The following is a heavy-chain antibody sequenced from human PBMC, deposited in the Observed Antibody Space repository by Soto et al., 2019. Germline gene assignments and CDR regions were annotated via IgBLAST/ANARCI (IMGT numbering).Heavy chain of an antibody. CDR2: ITWNSGDT. CDR1: GFNFNDYA. Sequence: EVQLVESGGGLVRPGSSLRLSCAASGFNFNDYAMHWVRQAPGKGLEWVSGITWNSGDTGYADSVKGRFTVSRDNAKNSVYLEINNLRPEDTALYYCAKDHLGAAMAVPFFDSRGQGALVTVSS. J-gene: IGHJ4*02. V-gene: IGHV3-9*01. D-gene: IGHD5-18*01. CDR3: AKDHLGAAMAVPFFDS.